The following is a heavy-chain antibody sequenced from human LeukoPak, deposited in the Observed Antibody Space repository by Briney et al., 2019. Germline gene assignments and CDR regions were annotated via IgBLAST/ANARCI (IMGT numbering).Heavy chain of an antibody. CDR3: ARAITIFGVVIANWFDP. D-gene: IGHD3-3*01. V-gene: IGHV1-69*13. J-gene: IGHJ5*02. CDR1: GYTFTSYG. CDR2: IIPIFGTA. Sequence: SVKVSCKASGYTFTSYGISWVRQAPGQGLEWMGGIIPIFGTANYAQKFQGRVTITADESTSTAYMELSSLRSEDTAVYYCARAITIFGVVIANWFDPWGQGTLVTVSS.